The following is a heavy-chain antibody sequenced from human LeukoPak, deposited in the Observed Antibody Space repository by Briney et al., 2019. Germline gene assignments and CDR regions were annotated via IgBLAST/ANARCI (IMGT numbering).Heavy chain of an antibody. CDR2: INAGNGNT. J-gene: IGHJ4*02. CDR3: ASELTMVRGVPSQFDY. D-gene: IGHD3-10*01. CDR1: GYTFTSYA. V-gene: IGHV1-3*03. Sequence: ASVKVSCKASGYTFTSYAMHWVRQAPGQRLEWMGWINAGNGNTKYSQEFQGRVTITRDTSASTAYMELSSLRSEDTAVYYCASELTMVRGVPSQFDYWGQGTLVTVSS.